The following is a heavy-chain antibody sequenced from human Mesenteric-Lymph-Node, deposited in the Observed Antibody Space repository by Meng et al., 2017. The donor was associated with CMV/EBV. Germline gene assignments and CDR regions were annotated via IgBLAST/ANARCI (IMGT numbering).Heavy chain of an antibody. CDR2: IKQDGSQI. CDR3: ARDGGRKDDY. Sequence: GESLKISCAASGFTFGSYWMTWVRQAPGKGLEWVANIKQDGSQIYYVDSVKGRFIISRDNAKSSLYLQMNSLRVEDTAVYYCARDGGRKDDYWGQGALVTVSS. J-gene: IGHJ4*02. V-gene: IGHV3-7*01. D-gene: IGHD3-16*01. CDR1: GFTFGSYW.